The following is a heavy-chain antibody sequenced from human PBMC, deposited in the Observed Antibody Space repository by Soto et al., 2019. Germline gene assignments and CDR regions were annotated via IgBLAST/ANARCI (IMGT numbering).Heavy chain of an antibody. D-gene: IGHD1-26*01. CDR2: IFHTGAT. CDR1: GDSITSSSFY. CDR3: ARRRIVPTTNFDY. V-gene: IGHV4-39*01. J-gene: IGHJ4*02. Sequence: SETLSLTCTVSGDSITSSSFYWGWIRKPPGKGLEWIGHIFHTGATYQTPPLKSRLRMSVDTSKNQLSLNLSSVTATDTAVYSCARRRIVPTTNFDYWGQGTLVTVSS.